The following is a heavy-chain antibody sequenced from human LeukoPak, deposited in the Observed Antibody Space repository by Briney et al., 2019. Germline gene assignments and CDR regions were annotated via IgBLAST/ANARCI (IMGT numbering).Heavy chain of an antibody. Sequence: GGSLRLSCAASGFTFRDHAMNWVRQAPGKGLEWVSAISGSGGNTYYADSVKGRFTISRDNSKNTLYVQMSSLRAEDTALYYCAKDYSPFGDPFLYFRHWGQGTLVTVSS. J-gene: IGHJ1*01. CDR2: ISGSGGNT. V-gene: IGHV3-23*01. CDR3: AKDYSPFGDPFLYFRH. D-gene: IGHD4-17*01. CDR1: GFTFRDHA.